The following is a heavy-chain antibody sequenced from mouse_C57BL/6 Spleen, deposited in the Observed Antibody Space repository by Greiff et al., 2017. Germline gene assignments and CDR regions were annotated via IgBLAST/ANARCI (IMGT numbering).Heavy chain of an antibody. Sequence: QVQLKQPGAELVRPGSSVKLSCKASGYTFTSYWMHWVKQRPIQGLEWIGNIDPSDSETHYNQKFKDKATLTVDKSSSTAYMQLSSLPSEDSAVYYCARGDYYGSSTYAMDYWGQGTSVTVSS. V-gene: IGHV1-52*01. CDR3: ARGDYYGSSTYAMDY. D-gene: IGHD1-1*01. J-gene: IGHJ4*01. CDR2: IDPSDSET. CDR1: GYTFTSYW.